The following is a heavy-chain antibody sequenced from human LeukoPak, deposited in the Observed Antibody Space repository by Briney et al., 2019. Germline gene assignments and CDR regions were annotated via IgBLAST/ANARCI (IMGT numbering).Heavy chain of an antibody. CDR1: GFTFSTFG. Sequence: PGGSLRLSCAASGFTFSTFGMHWVRQAPGKGLEWVALIRYDGTKEYYADSVKGRFTISRDNSKNTLYLQINSLRAEDTAVYYCGKDPCPISASYPGDWGQGTLVTVSS. J-gene: IGHJ4*02. CDR3: GKDPCPISASYPGD. CDR2: IRYDGTKE. V-gene: IGHV3-30*02. D-gene: IGHD1-26*01.